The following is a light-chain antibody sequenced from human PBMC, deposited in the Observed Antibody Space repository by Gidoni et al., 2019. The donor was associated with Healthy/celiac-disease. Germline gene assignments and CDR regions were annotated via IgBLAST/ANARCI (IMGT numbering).Light chain of an antibody. CDR2: GAS. V-gene: IGKV3-20*01. CDR3: QQYGSSPRIT. CDR1: QSVSTSY. Sequence: IVLTPSPGALSLSPGDRATLSCRASQSVSTSYLAWYQQKPGQAPRLLIYGASSRATGIPDRFSGSGSGTDFTLTISRLEPEDIAVYYCQQYGSSPRITFGQGTRLEIK. J-gene: IGKJ5*01.